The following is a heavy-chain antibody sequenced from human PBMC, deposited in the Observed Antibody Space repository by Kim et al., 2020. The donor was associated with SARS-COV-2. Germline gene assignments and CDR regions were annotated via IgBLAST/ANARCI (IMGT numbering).Heavy chain of an antibody. V-gene: IGHV3-33*01. D-gene: IGHD6-19*01. CDR3: VRDVRQWLVGGAFDI. CDR1: GFIFSNYG. J-gene: IGHJ3*02. Sequence: GGSLRLSCAASGFIFSNYGIHWVRQAPGKGLEWVAVIWYDGSNKYYADSVNGRFTISRDNSKNTLYLQMNSLRVEDTAVYYCVRDVRQWLVGGAFDIWGQGTRVTVSS. CDR2: IWYDGSNK.